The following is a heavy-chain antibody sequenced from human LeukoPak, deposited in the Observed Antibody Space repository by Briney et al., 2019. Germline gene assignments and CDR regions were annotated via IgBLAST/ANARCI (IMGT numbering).Heavy chain of an antibody. D-gene: IGHD3-3*01. CDR1: GFTFSTYW. CDR2: IKQDGSEK. CDR3: ASHYYDFWSGYYFDY. V-gene: IGHV3-7*01. J-gene: IGHJ4*02. Sequence: PGGPLRLSCAASGFTFSTYWMSWVRQAPGKGLEWVANIKQDGSEKYYVDPVKGRFTISRDNGKNSLYLQMNSLRAEDTAVYYCASHYYDFWSGYYFDYWGQGTLVTVSS.